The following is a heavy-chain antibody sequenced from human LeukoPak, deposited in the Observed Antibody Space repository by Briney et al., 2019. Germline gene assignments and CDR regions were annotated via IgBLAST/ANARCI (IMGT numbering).Heavy chain of an antibody. CDR3: ARHVSSFHYPPDY. Sequence: SETLSLTCAVPGGSISTSSYYWGWIRQPPGKGLEWIGSFFSSGSTFYNPSLKSRVTISADTSKNQFSLKLTSVIAADTAVYYCARHVSSFHYPPDYWGQGTLVTVSS. CDR1: GGSISTSSYY. V-gene: IGHV4-39*01. J-gene: IGHJ4*02. D-gene: IGHD6-6*01. CDR2: FFSSGST.